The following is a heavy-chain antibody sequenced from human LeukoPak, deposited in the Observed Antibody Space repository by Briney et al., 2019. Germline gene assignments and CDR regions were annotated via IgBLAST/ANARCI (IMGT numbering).Heavy chain of an antibody. CDR2: ISSSSNYI. V-gene: IGHV3-21*01. J-gene: IGHJ6*04. Sequence: GGSLRLSCAASGFTFSSYSMNWVRPAPGKGLEWVSFISSSSNYIYYADSVTGRFTISRDNAKNSLYLKMNSLRAEDTVVYYCARDSEDVWGKGTTVTVSS. CDR3: ARDSEDV. CDR1: GFTFSSYS.